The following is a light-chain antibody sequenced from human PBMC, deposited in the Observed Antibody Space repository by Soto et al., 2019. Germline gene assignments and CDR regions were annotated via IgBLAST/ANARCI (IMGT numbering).Light chain of an antibody. Sequence: EIVLTQSAATLSLSLGERATLSCRASQTVGGRYLAWFQQKPGQTPRLLIYGASTRPAGVPDRFSGSGSGTDFSLPITRLEPEDFAVYYCLPYVSSPWTFGQGTKVEV. CDR1: QTVGGRY. CDR2: GAS. CDR3: LPYVSSPWT. J-gene: IGKJ1*01. V-gene: IGKV3-20*01.